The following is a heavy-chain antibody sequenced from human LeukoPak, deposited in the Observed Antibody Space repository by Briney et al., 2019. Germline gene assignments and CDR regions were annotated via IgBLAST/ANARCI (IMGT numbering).Heavy chain of an antibody. CDR2: IKQGGSEK. Sequence: GGSLRLSCAASGFTFSSYWMSWVRQAPGKGLEWVANIKQGGSEKYYVASVKGRFTISSDNAKNSLYLQMNSLRAEDTAVYYCARGYYGDYTFDYWGQGTLVTVSS. J-gene: IGHJ4*02. CDR3: ARGYYGDYTFDY. V-gene: IGHV3-7*04. CDR1: GFTFSSYW. D-gene: IGHD4-17*01.